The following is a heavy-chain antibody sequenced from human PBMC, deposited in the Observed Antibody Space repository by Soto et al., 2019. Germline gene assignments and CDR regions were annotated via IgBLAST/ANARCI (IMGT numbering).Heavy chain of an antibody. Sequence: GASVKVSCKASGYTFTSYGISWVRQAPGQGLEWMGWISAYNGNTNYAQKLQGRVTMTTDTSTSTAYMELRSLRSDDTAVYYCARMGSDDSSGYYYTFSYYCDYWGQGTLVTVAS. CDR3: ARMGSDDSSGYYYTFSYYCDY. CDR2: ISAYNGNT. V-gene: IGHV1-18*01. D-gene: IGHD3-22*01. J-gene: IGHJ4*02. CDR1: GYTFTSYG.